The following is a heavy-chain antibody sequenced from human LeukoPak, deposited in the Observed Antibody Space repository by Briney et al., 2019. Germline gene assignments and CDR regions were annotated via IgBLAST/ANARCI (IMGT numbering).Heavy chain of an antibody. J-gene: IGHJ6*02. CDR2: VSYSGST. V-gene: IGHV4-59*01. D-gene: IGHD3-10*01. Sequence: SETLSLTCTVSGGSISSYSWSWIRQPPGKGLEWIGYVSYSGSTNYNPSLKSRVTISVDTSKNQFSLKLSSVTAADTAVYFCARVAGTPYSYYGMDVWGQGTTVTVSS. CDR3: ARVAGTPYSYYGMDV. CDR1: GGSISSYS.